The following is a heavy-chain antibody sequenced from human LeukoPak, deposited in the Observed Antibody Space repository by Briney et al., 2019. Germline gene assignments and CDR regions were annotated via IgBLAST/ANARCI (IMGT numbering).Heavy chain of an antibody. J-gene: IGHJ5*02. CDR2: IYYSGST. CDR1: GGSISSDY. CDR3: ARSCRACGFDP. Sequence: SETLSFTCTVSGGSISSDYWSWIRQPPGKGLEWVGYIYYSGSTQYNPSLKSRVTISVDTSKNQFSLKLSSVTAADAAVYYCARSCRACGFDPWGQGTLVTVSS. V-gene: IGHV4-59*01.